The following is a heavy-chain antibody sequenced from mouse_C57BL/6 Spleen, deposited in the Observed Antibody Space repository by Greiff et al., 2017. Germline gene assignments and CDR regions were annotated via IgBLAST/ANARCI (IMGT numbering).Heavy chain of an antibody. Sequence: DVKLVESGEGLVKPGGSLKLSCAASGFTFSSYAMSWVRQTPEKRLEWVAYISSGGDYIYYADTVKGRFTISRDNARNTLYLQMSSLKSEDTAMYYCTRDRYDGYYAGFAYWGQGTLVTVSA. CDR1: GFTFSSYA. D-gene: IGHD2-3*01. CDR3: TRDRYDGYYAGFAY. V-gene: IGHV5-9-1*02. J-gene: IGHJ3*01. CDR2: ISSGGDYI.